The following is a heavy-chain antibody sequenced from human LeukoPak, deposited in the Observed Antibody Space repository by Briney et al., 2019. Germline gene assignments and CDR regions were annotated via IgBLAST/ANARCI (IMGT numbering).Heavy chain of an antibody. CDR2: IYYSVST. D-gene: IGHD2-15*01. CDR1: GGSISSYY. V-gene: IGHV4-59*08. CDR3: ARRGYCSGGSCRQGASDI. J-gene: IGHJ3*02. Sequence: SETLSLTCTVSGGSISSYYWSWIRQPPGKGLEWIGCIYYSVSTNYNPSLKSRVTISVDTSKNQFSLKLSSVTAADTAVYYCARRGYCSGGSCRQGASDIWGQGTMVTVSS.